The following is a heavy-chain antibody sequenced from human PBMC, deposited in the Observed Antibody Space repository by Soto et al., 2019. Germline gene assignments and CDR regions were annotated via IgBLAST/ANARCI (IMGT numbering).Heavy chain of an antibody. CDR2: IYYSGST. Sequence: SETLSLTCTVSGGSISSSSYYWGWIRQPPGKGLEWIGSIYYSGSTYYNPSLKSRVTISVDTSKNQFSLKLSSVTAADTAVYYCARQTIFGVVYGMDVWGQGTTVTVSS. D-gene: IGHD3-3*01. CDR3: ARQTIFGVVYGMDV. V-gene: IGHV4-39*01. J-gene: IGHJ6*02. CDR1: GGSISSSSYY.